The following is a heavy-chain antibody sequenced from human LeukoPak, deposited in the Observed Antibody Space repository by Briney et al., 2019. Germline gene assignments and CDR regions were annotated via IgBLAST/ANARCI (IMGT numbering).Heavy chain of an antibody. CDR2: ISGSGGST. D-gene: IGHD6-13*01. J-gene: IGHJ4*02. CDR1: GFTFSSYA. Sequence: QSGASLRLSCAASGFTFSSYAMSWVRQAPGKGLEWVSAISGSGGSTYYADSVKGRFTISGDNSKNTLYLQMNSLRAEDTAVYYCAKDLYSSSWYGEVFDYWGQGTLVTVSS. V-gene: IGHV3-23*01. CDR3: AKDLYSSSWYGEVFDY.